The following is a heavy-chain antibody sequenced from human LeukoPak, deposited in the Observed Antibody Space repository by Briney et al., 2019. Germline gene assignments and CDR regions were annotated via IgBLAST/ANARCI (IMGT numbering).Heavy chain of an antibody. V-gene: IGHV3-74*03. D-gene: IGHD3-10*01. CDR2: ITSDGFST. CDR1: GFSFSATW. Sequence: GGSLRLSCAASGFSFSATWMHWVRQSPGKGLVWVARITSDGFSTTYAESVKGRFTISRDNAKNSLYLQMNSLRAEDTALYYCARVWFGALSYFDYWGQGTLVTVSS. CDR3: ARVWFGALSYFDY. J-gene: IGHJ4*02.